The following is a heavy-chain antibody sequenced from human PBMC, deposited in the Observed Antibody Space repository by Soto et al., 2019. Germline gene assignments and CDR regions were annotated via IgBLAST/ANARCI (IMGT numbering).Heavy chain of an antibody. Sequence: QITLKESGPTLVKPTQTLTLTCTFSGFSLTTRGVGVGWIRQPPGKALECLALIYWDDDKRYSPSLQRSLSITKDTSKNQVVLTMTNVDPVDTATYYCAHIPNYYQYDWFDPWGQGTLVSVSS. V-gene: IGHV2-5*02. CDR2: IYWDDDK. J-gene: IGHJ5*02. CDR1: GFSLTTRGVG. D-gene: IGHD3-16*01. CDR3: AHIPNYYQYDWFDP.